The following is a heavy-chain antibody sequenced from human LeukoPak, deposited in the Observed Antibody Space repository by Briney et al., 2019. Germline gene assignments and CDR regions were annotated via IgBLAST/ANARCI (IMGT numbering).Heavy chain of an antibody. CDR3: AREGGYSGYSPNAFDI. CDR1: GYTFTSYA. CDR2: INTNTGNP. J-gene: IGHJ3*02. D-gene: IGHD5-12*01. V-gene: IGHV7-4-1*02. Sequence: ASVKVSCKASGYTFTSYAMNWVRQAPGQGLEWMGWINTNTGNPTYAQGFTGRFVFSLDTSVSTAYLQISSLKAEYTAVYYCAREGGYSGYSPNAFDIWGQGTMVTVSS.